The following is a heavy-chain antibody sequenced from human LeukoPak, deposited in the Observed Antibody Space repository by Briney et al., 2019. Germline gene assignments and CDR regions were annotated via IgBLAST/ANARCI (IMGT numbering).Heavy chain of an antibody. CDR1: GGSFSGYY. D-gene: IGHD3-22*01. CDR2: INHSGST. Sequence: SETLSLTCAVYGGSFSGYYWSWIGQPPGKGLEWIGEINHSGSTNYNPSLKSRVTISVDTSKNQFSLKLSSVTAADTAVYYCARWGFYYDSSGYKTYYFGYWGQGTLVTVSS. J-gene: IGHJ4*02. CDR3: ARWGFYYDSSGYKTYYFGY. V-gene: IGHV4-34*01.